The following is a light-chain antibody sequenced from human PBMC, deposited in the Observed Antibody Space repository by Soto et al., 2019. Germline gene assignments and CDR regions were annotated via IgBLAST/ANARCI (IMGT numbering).Light chain of an antibody. J-gene: IGLJ2*01. Sequence: QAVVTQEPSLTVSPGGTVTLTCGSSIGDVTSDHYPYWLQQRPGQAPRTLIYDTRYKKSWTPARFSGSLLGGKVALTLSDAQPEDEADYYCLVSYTGYMVFGGGTRSPS. CDR3: LVSYTGYMV. CDR2: DTR. CDR1: IGDVTSDHY. V-gene: IGLV7-46*01.